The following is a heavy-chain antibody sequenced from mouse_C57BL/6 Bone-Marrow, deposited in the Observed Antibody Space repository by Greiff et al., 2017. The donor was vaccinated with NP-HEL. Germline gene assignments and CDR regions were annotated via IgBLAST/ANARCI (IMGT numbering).Heavy chain of an antibody. V-gene: IGHV1-19*01. D-gene: IGHD2-5*01. CDR3: AREDYSNFYFDY. CDR2: INPYNGGT. J-gene: IGHJ2*01. Sequence: EVQLQQSGPVLVKPGASVKMSCKASGYTFPDYYMNWVKQSHGKSLEWIGVINPYNGGTSYNQKFKGKATLTVDKSSSTAYMELNSLTSEDSAVYYCAREDYSNFYFDYWGQGTTLTVSS. CDR1: GYTFPDYY.